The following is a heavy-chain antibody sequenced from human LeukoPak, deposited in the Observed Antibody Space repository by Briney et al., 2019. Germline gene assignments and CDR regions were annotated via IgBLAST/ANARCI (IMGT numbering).Heavy chain of an antibody. CDR2: IYYSGST. CDR1: GGSITSYY. J-gene: IGHJ6*03. CDR3: ARVRSGYAHYMDV. Sequence: SETLSLTCTVSGGSITSYYWSWIRQPPGKGLEWIGYIYYSGSTNYNPSLKSRVTISVDRSKNQFSLKLSSVTAADTAVYYCARVRSGYAHYMDVWGKGTTVTVSS. V-gene: IGHV4-59*12. D-gene: IGHD5-12*01.